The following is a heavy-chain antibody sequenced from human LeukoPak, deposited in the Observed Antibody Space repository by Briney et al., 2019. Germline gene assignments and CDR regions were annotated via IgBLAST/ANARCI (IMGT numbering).Heavy chain of an antibody. J-gene: IGHJ4*02. CDR3: AREGGYSYGLKGGYFDY. Sequence: GGSLRLSCAASGFTFSSYSMNWVRQAPGKGLEWVSSISSSSSYKYYADSVKGRFTISRDNAKNSLYLQMNSLRAEDTAVYYCAREGGYSYGLKGGYFDYWGQGTLVTVSS. CDR2: ISSSSSYK. CDR1: GFTFSSYS. V-gene: IGHV3-21*01. D-gene: IGHD5-18*01.